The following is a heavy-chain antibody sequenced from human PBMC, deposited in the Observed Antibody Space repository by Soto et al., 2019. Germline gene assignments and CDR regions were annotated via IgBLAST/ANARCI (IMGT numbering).Heavy chain of an antibody. CDR2: ISYDGSNK. CDR1: GFTFSSSG. V-gene: IGHV3-30*18. J-gene: IGHJ6*02. Sequence: QVQLVESGGGVVQPGRSLRLSCAASGFTFSSSGMHWVRQAPGKGLEWVAVISYDGSNKYYADSVKGRFTISRDNSKNTLYLQMNSLIDEDTAVYYCAKDQRYSSSWLNYYYYGMDVWGQGTTVTVSS. CDR3: AKDQRYSSSWLNYYYYGMDV. D-gene: IGHD6-13*01.